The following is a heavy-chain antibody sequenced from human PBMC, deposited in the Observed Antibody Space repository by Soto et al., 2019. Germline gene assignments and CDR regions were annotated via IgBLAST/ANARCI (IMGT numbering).Heavy chain of an antibody. J-gene: IGHJ5*02. CDR2: IYYSGST. V-gene: IGHV4-31*03. D-gene: IGHD6-13*01. CDR1: GGSISSGGYY. Sequence: SETLSITCTVSGGSISSGGYYWSWIRQHPGKGLEWIGYIYYSGSTYYNPSLKSRVTISVDTSKNQFSLKLSSVTAADTAVYYCARRLGIAAAGTGVAWFDPWGQGTLVTVSS. CDR3: ARRLGIAAAGTGVAWFDP.